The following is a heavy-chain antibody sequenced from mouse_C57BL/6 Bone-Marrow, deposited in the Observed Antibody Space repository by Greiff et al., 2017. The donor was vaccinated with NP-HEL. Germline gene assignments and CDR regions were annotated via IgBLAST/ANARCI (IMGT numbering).Heavy chain of an antibody. D-gene: IGHD4-1*01. CDR1: GFSLTSYG. V-gene: IGHV2-4*01. Sequence: VKLQQSGPGLVQPSQSLSITCTVSGFSLTSYGVHWGRQPPGKGLEWLGVIWSGGSTDYNAAFISRLSISKDNSKSQVFFKMNSLQADDTAIYYCAKNWDGRYFDVWGTGTTVTVSS. CDR2: IWSGGST. CDR3: AKNWDGRYFDV. J-gene: IGHJ1*03.